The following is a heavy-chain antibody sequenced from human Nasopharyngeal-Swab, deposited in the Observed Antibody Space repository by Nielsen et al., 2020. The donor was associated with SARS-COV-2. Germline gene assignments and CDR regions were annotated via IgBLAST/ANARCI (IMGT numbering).Heavy chain of an antibody. CDR2: INSDGSST. CDR1: GYSFSSYW. J-gene: IGHJ4*02. Sequence: GESLKISCEASGYSFSSYWMHWVRQAPGKGLVWVSRINSDGSSTSYADSVKGRFTISRDNANNTLYLHLNSLRAEDKAVYYCARDHRRTFDYWGQGTLVTVSS. CDR3: ARDHRRTFDY. V-gene: IGHV3-74*01.